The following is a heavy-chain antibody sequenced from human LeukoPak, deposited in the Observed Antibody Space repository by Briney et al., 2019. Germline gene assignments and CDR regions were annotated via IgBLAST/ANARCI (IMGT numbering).Heavy chain of an antibody. CDR3: AREGAARFDP. V-gene: IGHV4-59*12. D-gene: IGHD2-15*01. J-gene: IGHJ5*02. CDR2: FYYTGST. Sequence: PSETLSLTCTVSGDSISPYYWSWIRQPPGKGLEWIGYFYYTGSTDYNPSLKSRVTMSVDTSKNQFSLKLSSVTAADTAVYYCAREGAARFDPWGQGTLVTVSS. CDR1: GDSISPYY.